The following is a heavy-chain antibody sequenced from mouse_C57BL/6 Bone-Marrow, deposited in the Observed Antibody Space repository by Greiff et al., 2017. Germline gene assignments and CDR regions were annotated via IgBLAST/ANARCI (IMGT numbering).Heavy chain of an antibody. CDR3: ARGLLRRAMDY. D-gene: IGHD2-3*01. J-gene: IGHJ4*01. V-gene: IGHV1-69*01. CDR1: GYTFTSYW. CDR2: IDPSDSYT. Sequence: QVQLQQPGAELVMPGASVKLSCKASGYTFTSYWMHWVKQRPGQGLEWIGEIDPSDSYTNYTQKFKGKSTLTVDKSSSTAYMQLSSLTSEDSAVYYCARGLLRRAMDYWGQGTSVTVSS.